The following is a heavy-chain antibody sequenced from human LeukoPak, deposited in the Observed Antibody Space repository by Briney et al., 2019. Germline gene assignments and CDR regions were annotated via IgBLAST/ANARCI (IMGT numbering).Heavy chain of an antibody. CDR3: ARDGPLGSSWYGAFDI. Sequence: ASVKVSCKASGYTFTSYGISWVRQAPGQRLEWMGWINAGNGNTKYSQKFQGRVTITRDTSASTAYMELSSLRSEDTAVYYCARDGPLGSSWYGAFDIWGQGTMVTVSS. CDR1: GYTFTSYG. CDR2: INAGNGNT. V-gene: IGHV1-3*01. D-gene: IGHD6-13*01. J-gene: IGHJ3*02.